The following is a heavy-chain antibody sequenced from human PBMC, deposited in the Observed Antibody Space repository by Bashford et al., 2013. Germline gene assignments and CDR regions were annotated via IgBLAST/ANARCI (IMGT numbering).Heavy chain of an antibody. D-gene: IGHD2-15*01. Sequence: SVKVSCKASGGTFSSYAISWVRQAPGQGLEWMGGIIPIFGTANYAQKFQGRVTITADESTSTAYMELSSLRSEDTAVYYCARDPPRRSGGDDAFDIWGQGTMVTVSS. CDR1: GGTFSSYA. CDR2: IIPIFGTA. V-gene: IGHV1-69*13. CDR3: ARDPPRRSGGDDAFDI. J-gene: IGHJ3*02.